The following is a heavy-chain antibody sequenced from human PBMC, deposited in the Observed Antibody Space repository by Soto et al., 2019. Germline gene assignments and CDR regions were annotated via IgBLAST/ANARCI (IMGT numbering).Heavy chain of an antibody. CDR1: GFTFSDYY. V-gene: IGHV3-11*01. CDR3: WGDGSMVRGESYFGMDV. CDR2: ISSSGSTI. Sequence: PGGSLRLSCAASGFTFSDYYMSWIRQAPGKGLEWVSYISSSGSTIYYADSVKCRFTISRDNAKNSLYLQMNSLRAEDTAVYYCWGDGSMVRGESYFGMDVWGQGTTVTVSS. D-gene: IGHD3-10*01. J-gene: IGHJ6*02.